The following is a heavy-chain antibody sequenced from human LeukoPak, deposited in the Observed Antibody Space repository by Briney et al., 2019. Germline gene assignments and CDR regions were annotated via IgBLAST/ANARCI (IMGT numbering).Heavy chain of an antibody. CDR3: ARAGIFDY. J-gene: IGHJ4*02. CDR2: LSSSGTTM. CDR1: GFTFSSYE. Sequence: HPGGSLRLSCAASGFTFSSYEMNWVRQAPGKGLEWVSYLSSSGTTMFYADSVKGRFTISRDNAKNSPYLQMNSLSAEDTALYYCARAGIFDYWGQGTLVTVSS. V-gene: IGHV3-48*03.